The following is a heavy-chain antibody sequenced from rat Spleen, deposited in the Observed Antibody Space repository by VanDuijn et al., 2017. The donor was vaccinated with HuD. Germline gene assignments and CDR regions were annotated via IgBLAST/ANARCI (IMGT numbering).Heavy chain of an antibody. J-gene: IGHJ2*01. V-gene: IGHV5-17*01. D-gene: IGHD1-9*01. CDR3: ARRHYGYTDYFDY. CDR2: IIYDGSST. CDR1: GFTFSDYA. Sequence: EVQLAESGGGLVQPGRSLKLSCAASGFTFSDYAMAWVRQAPKKGLEWVATIIYDGSSTYYRDSVKGRFTISRDNAKSTLSLQMDSLRSEDTATYYCARRHYGYTDYFDYWGQGVMVTVSS.